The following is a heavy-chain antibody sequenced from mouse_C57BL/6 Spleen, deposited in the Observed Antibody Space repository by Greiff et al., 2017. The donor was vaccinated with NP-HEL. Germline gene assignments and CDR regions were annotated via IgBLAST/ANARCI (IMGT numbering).Heavy chain of an antibody. CDR3: ARGYGSCPYWYFDV. J-gene: IGHJ1*03. CDR1: GFTFSSYA. CDR2: ISDGGSYT. Sequence: EVKLVESGGGLVKPGGSLKLSCAASGFTFSSYAMSWVRQTPEKRLEWVATISDGGSYTYYPDNVKGRFTISRDNAKNKLYLQMSHLKSEDTAMYYCARGYGSCPYWYFDVWGTGTTVTVSS. D-gene: IGHD1-1*02. V-gene: IGHV5-4*03.